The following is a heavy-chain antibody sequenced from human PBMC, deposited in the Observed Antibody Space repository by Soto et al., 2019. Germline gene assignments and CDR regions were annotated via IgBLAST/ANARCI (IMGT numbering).Heavy chain of an antibody. Sequence: QVQLVESGGGVVQSGRSLRLSCAATGFVFTSFGMHWVRQAPGKGLEWVAVISYDGSDENYADSVKGRFAISRDKSRNTVYLQMNSLTPEDTAVYYCAKDRGEMATVSPWFAPWGQGTLVTVSS. CDR1: GFVFTSFG. CDR2: ISYDGSDE. J-gene: IGHJ5*02. CDR3: AKDRGEMATVSPWFAP. D-gene: IGHD3-10*01. V-gene: IGHV3-30*18.